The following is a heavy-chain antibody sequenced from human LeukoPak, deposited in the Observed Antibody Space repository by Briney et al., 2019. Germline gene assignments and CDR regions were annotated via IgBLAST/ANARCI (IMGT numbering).Heavy chain of an antibody. Sequence: SSVTVSCKASGGTFSSYAISWVRQAPGQGPEWMGRIIPIFGIANYAQKFQGRVTITAHKSTSTAYMELSSLRSEDTAVYYCASLGSQGYCSSTSCPSQVDYWGQGTLVTVSS. CDR1: GGTFSSYA. D-gene: IGHD2-2*01. CDR3: ASLGSQGYCSSTSCPSQVDY. CDR2: IIPIFGIA. V-gene: IGHV1-69*04. J-gene: IGHJ4*02.